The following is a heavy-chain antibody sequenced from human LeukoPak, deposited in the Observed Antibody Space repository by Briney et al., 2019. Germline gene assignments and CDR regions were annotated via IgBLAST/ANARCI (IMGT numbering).Heavy chain of an antibody. CDR1: GYTFTSYG. CDR2: ISAYNGNT. D-gene: IGHD6-19*01. V-gene: IGHV1-18*01. J-gene: IGHJ5*02. Sequence: ASVKVSCKASGYTFTSYGISWVRQAPGQGLEWIGWISAYNGNTNYAQKLQGRVTMTTDTSTSTAYMELRSLRSDDTAVYYCARDKDSYSSGPRYNWFDPWGQGTLVTVSS. CDR3: ARDKDSYSSGPRYNWFDP.